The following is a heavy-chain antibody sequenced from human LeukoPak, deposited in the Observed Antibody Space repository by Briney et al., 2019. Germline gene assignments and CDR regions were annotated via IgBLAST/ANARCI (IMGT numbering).Heavy chain of an antibody. Sequence: GGSLRLSCAASGFTFSNYAMSWVRQAPGKGLDWVSGISGSDGTTYYADSVKGRFTISRDNSKNTLYLQMNGLRAEDTAVYYCAKDSAKKYDDYWGQGTLVTVSS. CDR3: AKDSAKKYDDY. J-gene: IGHJ4*02. CDR1: GFTFSNYA. CDR2: ISGSDGTT. D-gene: IGHD2/OR15-2a*01. V-gene: IGHV3-23*01.